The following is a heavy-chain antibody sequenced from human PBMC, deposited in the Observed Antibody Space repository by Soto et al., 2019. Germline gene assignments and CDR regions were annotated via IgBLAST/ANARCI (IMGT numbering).Heavy chain of an antibody. Sequence: SETLSLTCTVSGGSISSYYWSWIRQPPGKGLEWIGYIYYSGSTNYNPSLKSRVTISVDTSKNQFSLKLSSVTAADTAVYYCARQGRDFGSGYYFDYWGQGTLVTVSS. J-gene: IGHJ4*02. D-gene: IGHD3-10*01. CDR3: ARQGRDFGSGYYFDY. CDR2: IYYSGST. V-gene: IGHV4-59*08. CDR1: GGSISSYY.